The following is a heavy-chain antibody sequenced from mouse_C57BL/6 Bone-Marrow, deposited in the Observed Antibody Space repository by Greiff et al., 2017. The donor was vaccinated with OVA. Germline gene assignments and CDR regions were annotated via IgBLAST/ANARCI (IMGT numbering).Heavy chain of an antibody. CDR2: ISSGSSTI. CDR3: AIGSSFYWYFDV. Sequence: EVKVEESGGGLVKPGGSLKLSCAASGFTFSDYGMHWVRQAPEKGLEWVAYISSGSSTIYYADTVKGRFTISRDNAKNTLFLQMTSLRSEDTAMYYCAIGSSFYWYFDVWGTGTTVTVSS. V-gene: IGHV5-17*01. J-gene: IGHJ1*03. CDR1: GFTFSDYG. D-gene: IGHD1-1*01.